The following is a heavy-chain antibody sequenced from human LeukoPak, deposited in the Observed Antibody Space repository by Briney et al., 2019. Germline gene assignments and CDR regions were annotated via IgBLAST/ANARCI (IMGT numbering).Heavy chain of an antibody. D-gene: IGHD1-1*01. Sequence: GASVNVSCKASGGTFSSYAISWVRQAPGQGLEWMGGIIPIFGTANYAQKFQGRVTITADESTSTAYMEVSSLRSEDTAVYYCASGVRREEWFDPRGQGTLVTISS. V-gene: IGHV1-69*13. J-gene: IGHJ5*02. CDR2: IIPIFGTA. CDR1: GGTFSSYA. CDR3: ASGVRREEWFDP.